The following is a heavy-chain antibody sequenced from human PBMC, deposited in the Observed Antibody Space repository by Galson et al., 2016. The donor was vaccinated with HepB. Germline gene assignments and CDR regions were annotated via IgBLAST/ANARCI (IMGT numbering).Heavy chain of an antibody. CDR3: AKSDTLAGYSAFDF. Sequence: SLRLSCAASGFTFRSYGMNWVRQAPGKGLEWVATISYDGNNKYSADSVKGRFTISRDNSKNTLYLQMNTLRAEDTAVYFCAKSDTLAGYSAFDFWGQGTLVTVSS. CDR1: GFTFRSYG. CDR2: ISYDGNNK. V-gene: IGHV3-30*18. J-gene: IGHJ4*02. D-gene: IGHD3-9*01.